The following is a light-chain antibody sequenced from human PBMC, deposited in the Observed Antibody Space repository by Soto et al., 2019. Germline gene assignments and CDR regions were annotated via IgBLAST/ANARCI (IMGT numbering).Light chain of an antibody. CDR3: CSYAGSSTWV. J-gene: IGLJ3*02. CDR1: NSDVGSYNL. V-gene: IGLV2-23*01. CDR2: EGS. Sequence: QSALTQPASVSGSPGQSITISCTGTNSDVGSYNLVSWYQQHPGKAPKVMIYEGSKRPSGLSNRFSGSKSGNTASLTISGLQPEDEAAYYCCSYAGSSTWVFGGGTKLTVL.